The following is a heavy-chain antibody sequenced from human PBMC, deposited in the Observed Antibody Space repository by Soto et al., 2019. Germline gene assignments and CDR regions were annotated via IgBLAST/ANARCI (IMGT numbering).Heavy chain of an antibody. CDR1: GFTFSSHG. CDR2: ISHDGSNE. CDR3: AKEGGYSYGYEVDY. D-gene: IGHD5-18*01. J-gene: IGHJ4*02. V-gene: IGHV3-30*18. Sequence: QVQLVESGGGVVQPGRSLGLSCAASGFTFSSHGMHWVRQVPGKGLEWVAIISHDGSNEYYADSVRGRFTISRDNFKNTFYLQMNSLRVEDTAVYYCAKEGGYSYGYEVDYWGQGTLVTVSS.